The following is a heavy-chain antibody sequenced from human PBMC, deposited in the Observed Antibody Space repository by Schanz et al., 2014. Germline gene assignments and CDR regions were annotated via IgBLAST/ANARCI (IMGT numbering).Heavy chain of an antibody. CDR3: ATSGLVSHSFDAFDI. D-gene: IGHD3-9*01. CDR1: GFIFSTYN. CDR2: ISSSSSSK. Sequence: EVQLVESGGGLVQPGGSLRLPCAASGFIFSTYNMNWVRQAPGKGLEWVSFISSSSSSKHYGDSVKGRFTISRDNAENLLYLQMSSLRDEDTAVYYCATSGLVSHSFDAFDIWGQGTMVTVSS. V-gene: IGHV3-48*02. J-gene: IGHJ3*02.